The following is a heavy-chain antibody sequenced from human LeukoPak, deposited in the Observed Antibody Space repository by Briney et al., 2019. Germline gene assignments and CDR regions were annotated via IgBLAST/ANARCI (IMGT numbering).Heavy chain of an antibody. D-gene: IGHD6-13*01. CDR1: GGSISSYY. V-gene: IGHV4-59*01. CDR3: AGGTIAAAGTH. J-gene: IGHJ4*02. CDR2: IYYGGST. Sequence: PSETLSLTCTVSGGSISSYYWSWIRQPPGKGLEWIGYIYYGGSTNYNPSLKSRVTISVDTSKNQFSLKLSSVTAADTAVYYCAGGTIAAAGTHWGQGTLVTVSS.